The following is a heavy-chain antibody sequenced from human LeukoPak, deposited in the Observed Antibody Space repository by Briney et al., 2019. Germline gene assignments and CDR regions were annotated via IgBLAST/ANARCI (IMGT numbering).Heavy chain of an antibody. Sequence: PGGSLRLSCAASGFTFSSYAMSWVRQAPGEGLEWVSAISGSGGSTYYADSVKGRFTISRDNSKNTLYLQMNSLRAEDTAVYYCAKDRYFDWLLPMGGFDYWGQGTLVTVSS. CDR3: AKDRYFDWLLPMGGFDY. J-gene: IGHJ4*02. CDR1: GFTFSSYA. CDR2: ISGSGGST. V-gene: IGHV3-23*01. D-gene: IGHD3-9*01.